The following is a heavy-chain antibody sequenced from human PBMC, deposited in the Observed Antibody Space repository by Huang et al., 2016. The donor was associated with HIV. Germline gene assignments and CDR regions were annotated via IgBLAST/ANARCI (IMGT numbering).Heavy chain of an antibody. CDR3: ARGIRYFGVVAYFDY. D-gene: IGHD3-3*01. Sequence: EVQLVESGGGLVQPGGSLRLSCAASGFTFSGYSMNWVRQAPGKGLGWVSYISSSSSTIYYADSVKGRFTISRDNAKNSLFLQMNSLRDEDTAVYYCARGIRYFGVVAYFDYWGQGALVTVSS. CDR2: ISSSSSTI. CDR1: GFTFSGYS. V-gene: IGHV3-48*02. J-gene: IGHJ4*02.